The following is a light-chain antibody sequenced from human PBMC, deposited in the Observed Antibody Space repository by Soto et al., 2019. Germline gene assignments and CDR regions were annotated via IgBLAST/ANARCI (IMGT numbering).Light chain of an antibody. V-gene: IGKV3-20*01. CDR3: QQYGSSPSIT. CDR1: QSVSSSY. CDR2: GAY. J-gene: IGKJ5*01. Sequence: ETVLTQSPGTLSLPPWERATISCRASQSVSSSYLAWYQQKPGQAHRLILYGAYSRATGIPHRFSGSGSGTDFTLTISRLEPEDLAVYYCQQYGSSPSITGGQGKRLAIK.